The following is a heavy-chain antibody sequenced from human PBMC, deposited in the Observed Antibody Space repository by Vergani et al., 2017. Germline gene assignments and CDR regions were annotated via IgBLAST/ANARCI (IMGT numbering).Heavy chain of an antibody. CDR3: VGNTYYCGSGNFGY. D-gene: IGHD3-10*01. Sequence: QVQLQESGPGLVKPSETLSLTCTVSGGSISSYYWSWIRQPAGKGLEWIGRIYTSGSTNYNPSLRIRVSMSVDTSKNQFYLKLGSVTAADTAVYYCVGNTYYCGSGNFGYWGQGTLVTVSS. V-gene: IGHV4-4*07. CDR1: GGSISSYY. CDR2: IYTSGST. J-gene: IGHJ4*02.